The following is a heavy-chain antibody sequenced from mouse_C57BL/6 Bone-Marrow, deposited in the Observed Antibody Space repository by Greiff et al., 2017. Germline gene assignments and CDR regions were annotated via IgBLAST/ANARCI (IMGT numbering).Heavy chain of an antibody. Sequence: QVQLQQPGAELVKPGASVKLSCKASGYTFTSYWITWVKQRPGQGLEWIGDIYPGSGSTYYNEKFKSKATLTADTSSSTASMQLSSLTCEDAADEYGARVCTTVVANAMDYWGQGTSVTVSS. V-gene: IGHV1-55*01. CDR2: IYPGSGST. CDR1: GYTFTSYW. J-gene: IGHJ4*01. D-gene: IGHD1-1*01. CDR3: ARVCTTVVANAMDY.